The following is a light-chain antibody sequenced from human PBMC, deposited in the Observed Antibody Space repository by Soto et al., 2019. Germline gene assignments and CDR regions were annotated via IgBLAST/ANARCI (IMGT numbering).Light chain of an antibody. Sequence: DIQMTQSPSSVSASVGDRVTITCRASQDVSTWLTWYQQKPGNAPKVLIYAASSLHSGVPSRFSGSGSGTDFTLTINSLQSEDFATYFCQQASSFPITFGGGTKVEIK. CDR2: AAS. V-gene: IGKV1-12*01. CDR1: QDVSTW. J-gene: IGKJ4*01. CDR3: QQASSFPIT.